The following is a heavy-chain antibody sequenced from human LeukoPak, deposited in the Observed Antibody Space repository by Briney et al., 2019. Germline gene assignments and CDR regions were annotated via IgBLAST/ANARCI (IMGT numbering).Heavy chain of an antibody. Sequence: GGSLRLSCAASGFTFNTYWMHWVRQAPGRGLVWVSHINPDGSETNYADSVTGRFTISRDNVKNTLYLQMNSLRAEDTAVYYCARDPVRRDSYWGQGILVTVSS. D-gene: IGHD3-10*01. CDR3: ARDPVRRDSY. CDR2: INPDGSET. CDR1: GFTFNTYW. V-gene: IGHV3-74*01. J-gene: IGHJ4*02.